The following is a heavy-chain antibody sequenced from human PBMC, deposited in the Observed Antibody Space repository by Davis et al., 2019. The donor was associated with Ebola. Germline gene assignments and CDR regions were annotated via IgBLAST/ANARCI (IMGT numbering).Heavy chain of an antibody. CDR2: TYYKSKWYN. V-gene: IGHV6-1*01. CDR3: ARGWLRSGFDY. J-gene: IGHJ4*02. Sequence: HSQTLSLTCAISGDSVSSAGWNWIRQSPSRGLEWLGRTYYKSKWYNDYAVSVKSRITINPDTSKNQFSLQLNFATPEDTAVYYCARGWLRSGFDYWGQGTLATVSS. D-gene: IGHD5-12*01. CDR1: GDSVSSAG.